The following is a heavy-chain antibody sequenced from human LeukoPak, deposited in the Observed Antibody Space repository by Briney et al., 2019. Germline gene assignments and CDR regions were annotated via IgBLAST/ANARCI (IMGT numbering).Heavy chain of an antibody. CDR3: ARVYGSGSYNWFDP. D-gene: IGHD3-10*01. CDR1: GGSFSDYY. CDR2: ITHSGST. J-gene: IGHJ5*02. Sequence: SETLSLTCAVYGGSFSDYYWSWIRQPPGKGLEWIGEITHSGSTNYTPSLKSRLTISLDTSKNQFSLKLSSVTAADTAVYYCARVYGSGSYNWFDPWGQGVLVTVSS. V-gene: IGHV4-34*01.